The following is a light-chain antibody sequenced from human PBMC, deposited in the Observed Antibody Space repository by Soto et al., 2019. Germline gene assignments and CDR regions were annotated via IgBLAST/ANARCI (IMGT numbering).Light chain of an antibody. J-gene: IGKJ1*01. Sequence: EIVMTQSPATLSVSPGERATLSCRASQSVSSNLAWYQQKPGQAPRLIIYGASTRATGIPARFSGSGSGTEVTLTISSLQSEDFAVYYCQQYNNWPRTFGQGTKVEIK. V-gene: IGKV3-15*01. CDR1: QSVSSN. CDR3: QQYNNWPRT. CDR2: GAS.